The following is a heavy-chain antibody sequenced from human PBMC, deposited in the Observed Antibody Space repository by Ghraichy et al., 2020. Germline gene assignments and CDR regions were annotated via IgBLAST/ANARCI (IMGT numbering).Heavy chain of an antibody. CDR3: VKDLQSYNGVYDPFDT. J-gene: IGHJ3*02. CDR1: GFSCDKYG. V-gene: IGHV3-23*01. CDR2: IGGGGHDR. Sequence: GGSLRLYCRASGFSCDKYGMSGGRQAPGMGPEWVAAIGGGGHDRWYADSVKGRFTISRDDSKNTLYLHMNGLRVEDTAIYYCVKDLQSYNGVYDPFDTWGRGTMVTVSS. D-gene: IGHD6-6*01.